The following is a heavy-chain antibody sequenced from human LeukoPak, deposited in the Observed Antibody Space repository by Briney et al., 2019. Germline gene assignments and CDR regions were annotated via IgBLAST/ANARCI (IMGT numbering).Heavy chain of an antibody. D-gene: IGHD6-13*01. CDR1: GFLFSSFE. J-gene: IGHJ4*02. Sequence: PGGSLRLSCAASGFLFSSFEVNWVRQAPGKGLEWVSYISSSGITIYYADSVKGRFTISRDNSKKTLYVQMNSLKAEDTAVYYCAKGGSSSWDYFDYWGQGTLVTVSS. CDR3: AKGGSSSWDYFDY. CDR2: ISSSGITI. V-gene: IGHV3-48*03.